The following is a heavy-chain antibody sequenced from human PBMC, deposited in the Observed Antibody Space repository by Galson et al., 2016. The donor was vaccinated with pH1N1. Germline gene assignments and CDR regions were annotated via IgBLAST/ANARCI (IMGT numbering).Heavy chain of an antibody. CDR3: TRENHHKFDY. CDR2: ITKRPEGYTT. D-gene: IGHD1-14*01. Sequence: SLRLSCAASGFTFSGFYMDWVRQAPGKGLEWVGRITKRPEGYTTQEATSVKGRFIISRDDSKDLLYLQMNSLKTEDTAVYYCTRENHHKFDYWGQGTLVTVSS. J-gene: IGHJ4*02. CDR1: GFTFSGFY. V-gene: IGHV3-72*01.